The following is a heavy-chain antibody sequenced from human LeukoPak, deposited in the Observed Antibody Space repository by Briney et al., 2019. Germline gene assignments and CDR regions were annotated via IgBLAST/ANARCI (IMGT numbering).Heavy chain of an antibody. CDR2: IIPIFGRA. D-gene: IGHD1-26*01. J-gene: IGHJ4*02. V-gene: IGHV1-69*05. CDR1: GGTFSSYA. CDR3: ARERQWELLCYFDY. Sequence: ASVKVSCKASGGTFSSYAISWVRQAPGQGLEWMEGIIPIFGRANAAQKFQGRLTITTDESTSTAYMELSSLRSEDTAVYYCARERQWELLCYFDYWGQGTLVTVSS.